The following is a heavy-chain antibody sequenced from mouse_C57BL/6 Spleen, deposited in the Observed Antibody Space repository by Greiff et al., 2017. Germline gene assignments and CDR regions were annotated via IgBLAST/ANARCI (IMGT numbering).Heavy chain of an antibody. V-gene: IGHV5-17*01. CDR2: ISSGSSTI. D-gene: IGHD2-2*01. CDR3: ASLWLRQGYYYAMDY. Sequence: EVQLVESGGGLVKPGGSLKLSCAASGFTFSDYGMHWVRQAPEKGLEWVAYISSGSSTIYYADTVKGRFTISRDNAKNTLFLQMTSLRSEDTAMYYCASLWLRQGYYYAMDYWGQGTSVTVSS. J-gene: IGHJ4*01. CDR1: GFTFSDYG.